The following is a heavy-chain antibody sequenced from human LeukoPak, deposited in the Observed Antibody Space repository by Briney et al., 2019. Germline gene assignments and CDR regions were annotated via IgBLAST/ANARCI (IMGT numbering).Heavy chain of an antibody. J-gene: IGHJ6*03. D-gene: IGHD1-26*01. Sequence: SETLSLTCTVSGGSISSYYWSWIRQPPGKGLEWIGYIYYSGSTNYNPSLKSRVTISVDTSKNQFSLKLSSVTAADTAVYYCARSGGSYLGYYYYYMDVWGKGTTVTVSS. CDR1: GGSISSYY. V-gene: IGHV4-59*01. CDR3: ARSGGSYLGYYYYYMDV. CDR2: IYYSGST.